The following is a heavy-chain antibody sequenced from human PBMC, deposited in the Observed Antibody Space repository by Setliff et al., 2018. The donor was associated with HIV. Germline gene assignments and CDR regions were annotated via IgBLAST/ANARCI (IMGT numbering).Heavy chain of an antibody. J-gene: IGHJ4*02. V-gene: IGHV4-34*01. D-gene: IGHD6-19*01. CDR3: ARRTSFIGGAVAGNFDL. CDR1: GGSLSGYY. Sequence: SETLSLTCDVYGGSLSGYYWSWIRQSPGKGLEWIGEINDSGNSNYNPSLKSRVTISVDTSKNHFSLRLKSVTAADTGVFYCARRTSFIGGAVAGNFDLWGQGTPVTAPQ. CDR2: INDSGNS.